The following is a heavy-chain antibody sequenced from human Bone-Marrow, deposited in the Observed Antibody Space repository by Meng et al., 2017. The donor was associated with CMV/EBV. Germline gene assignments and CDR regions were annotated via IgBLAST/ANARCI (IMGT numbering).Heavy chain of an antibody. V-gene: IGHV3-53*01. CDR1: GFTVSSNY. Sequence: GESLKISCAASGFTVSSNYMSWVRQAPGKGLEWVSVIYRGGSTYYADSVKGRFTISRDNSKNTLYLQMNSLRAEDTAVYYCARAKDTAMATGFDYWGQGTLVTVSS. D-gene: IGHD5-18*01. J-gene: IGHJ4*02. CDR3: ARAKDTAMATGFDY. CDR2: IYRGGST.